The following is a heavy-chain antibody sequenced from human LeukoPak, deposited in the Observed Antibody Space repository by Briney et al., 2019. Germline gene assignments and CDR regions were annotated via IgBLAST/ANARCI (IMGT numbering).Heavy chain of an antibody. CDR3: AREWRGIASHYHGMDV. Sequence: GGSLRLSCVASGFSFSDYDMYWVRQAAGIGLEWVSALGTNGDAYYLGSVRGRFTISRENVKNSLYLQMNSLGVEDTAVYYCAREWRGIASHYHGMDVWGQGTTVTVSS. V-gene: IGHV3-13*01. J-gene: IGHJ6*02. CDR2: LGTNGDA. D-gene: IGHD6-6*01. CDR1: GFSFSDYD.